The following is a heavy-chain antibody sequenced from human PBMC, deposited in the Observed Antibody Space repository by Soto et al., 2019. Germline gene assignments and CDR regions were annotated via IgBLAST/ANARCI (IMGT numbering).Heavy chain of an antibody. J-gene: IGHJ4*02. V-gene: IGHV3-30*18. D-gene: IGHD1-26*01. CDR2: ISYDGSNK. CDR1: GFTFSSYG. Sequence: QVQLVESGGGVVQPGRSLRLSCAASGFTFSSYGMHWVRQAPGKGLEWVAVISYDGSNKYYADSVKGRFTISRYNSKNTLYLQMNSLRAEDTAVYYCAKPSGSSPSYFDYWGQGTLVTVSS. CDR3: AKPSGSSPSYFDY.